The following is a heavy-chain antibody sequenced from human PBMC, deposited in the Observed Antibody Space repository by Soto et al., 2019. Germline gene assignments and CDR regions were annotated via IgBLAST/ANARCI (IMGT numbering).Heavy chain of an antibody. Sequence: SETLSLTCTVSGGSISSSSYYWGWIRQPPGKGLEWIGSIYYSGSTYYNPSLKSRVTISVDTSKNQFSLKLNSVTAADTAVYYCARRYGDHNYYYYMDVWGKGTTVTVSS. CDR3: ARRYGDHNYYYYMDV. J-gene: IGHJ6*03. D-gene: IGHD4-17*01. CDR2: IYYSGST. V-gene: IGHV4-39*01. CDR1: GGSISSSSYY.